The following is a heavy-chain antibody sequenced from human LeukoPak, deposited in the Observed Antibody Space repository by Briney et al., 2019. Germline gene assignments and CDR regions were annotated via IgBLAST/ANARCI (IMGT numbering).Heavy chain of an antibody. J-gene: IGHJ6*02. CDR2: ISWDGGST. V-gene: IGHV3-43*01. Sequence: GGSLRLSCAASGFTFDDYTMHWVRQAPGKGLEWVSLISWDGGSTYYADSVKGRFTISRDNSKNSLYLQMNSLRAEDTAVYYCAKGYDRERNYYYGMDVWGQGTTVTVSS. D-gene: IGHD3-3*01. CDR1: GFTFDDYT. CDR3: AKGYDRERNYYYGMDV.